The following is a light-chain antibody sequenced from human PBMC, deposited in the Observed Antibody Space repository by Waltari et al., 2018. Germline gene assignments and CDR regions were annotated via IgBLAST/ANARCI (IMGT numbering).Light chain of an antibody. Sequence: QSVLTQPPSASGTPGQRVTIPCSGSSSNIVSNTVNWYQQLPGPAPKLLIYSNNQRPSGVPDRFSGSKSGTSASLAISGLQSEDEADYYCAAWDDSLNGQNVFGTGTKVTVL. V-gene: IGLV1-44*01. CDR1: SSNIVSNT. CDR3: AAWDDSLNGQNV. J-gene: IGLJ1*01. CDR2: SNN.